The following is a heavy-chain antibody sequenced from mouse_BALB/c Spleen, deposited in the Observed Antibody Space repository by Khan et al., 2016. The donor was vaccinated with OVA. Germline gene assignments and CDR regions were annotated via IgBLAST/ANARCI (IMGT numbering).Heavy chain of an antibody. CDR3: ARGRAAYYRNDGGAMEY. V-gene: IGHV9-4*02. CDR2: INTHSGVP. D-gene: IGHD2-14*01. Sequence: QIQLVQSGPELKKPGETARISCKASGYTFTTAGIQWVQKMPGKGLKWIGWINTHSGVPKYAEDFKGRFAFSLEISVNTAYLQITNLKNEDTATYFCARGRAAYYRNDGGAMEYWGQGTSVTVSS. CDR1: GYTFTTAG. J-gene: IGHJ4*01.